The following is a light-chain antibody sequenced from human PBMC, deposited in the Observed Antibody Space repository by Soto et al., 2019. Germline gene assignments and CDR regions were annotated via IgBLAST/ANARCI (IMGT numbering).Light chain of an antibody. J-gene: IGKJ1*01. CDR2: AAS. Sequence: IQMTKSPYAQTVSLRDGFTIPFRASQNIRTYLNWYQQKPGKAPKLLIYAASSLQSGVPSRFSGSGSGTEFTLTTSSLQPDDIATYYCQQCHRYLSFGQGTEV. V-gene: IGKV1-5*01. CDR1: QNIRTY. CDR3: QQCHRYLS.